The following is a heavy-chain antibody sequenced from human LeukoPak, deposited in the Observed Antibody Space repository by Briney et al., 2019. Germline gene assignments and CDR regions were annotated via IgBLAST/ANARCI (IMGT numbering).Heavy chain of an antibody. D-gene: IGHD4-17*01. J-gene: IGHJ6*02. CDR1: GFTFSRYA. CDR2: ISNTGVST. CDR3: AKSPVTSGTYYYGMDV. Sequence: EGSLRLSCAASGFTFSRYAMSWVRQAPGKGLEWVSGISNTGVSTYYADSVKGRFTISRDNSKNTLYLQMHSLRVEDTAVYYCAKSPVTSGTYYYGMDVWGQGTTVTVSS. V-gene: IGHV3-23*01.